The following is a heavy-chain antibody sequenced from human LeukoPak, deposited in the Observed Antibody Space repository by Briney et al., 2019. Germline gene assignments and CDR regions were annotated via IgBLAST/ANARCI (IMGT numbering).Heavy chain of an antibody. CDR3: TRGRLTGYYWVGY. V-gene: IGHV3-49*03. D-gene: IGHD3-9*01. Sequence: PGGSLRLSCTAFGLIFGDYAMSWFRQAPGKGLEWVGFIRSKAYGGTTEYAASVKGRFTISRDDSKSIAYLQMNSLKTEDTAVYYCTRGRLTGYYWVGYWGQGTLVTVSS. CDR2: IRSKAYGGTT. J-gene: IGHJ4*02. CDR1: GLIFGDYA.